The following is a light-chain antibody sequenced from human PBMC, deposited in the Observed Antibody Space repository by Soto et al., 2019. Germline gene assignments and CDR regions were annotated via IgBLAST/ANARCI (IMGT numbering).Light chain of an antibody. V-gene: IGLV2-14*01. J-gene: IGLJ1*01. CDR3: SSYTTTRTYL. CDR2: VVS. Sequence: QSVLTQPASVSGSPGQSITITCTGTSSDVGGYKYVSWYQQHPGKAPKLLIYVVSNRPSGVSNRFSGSKAGNTASLTISGLRAEDEADYYCSSYTTTRTYLFGTGIKVTVL. CDR1: SSDVGGYKY.